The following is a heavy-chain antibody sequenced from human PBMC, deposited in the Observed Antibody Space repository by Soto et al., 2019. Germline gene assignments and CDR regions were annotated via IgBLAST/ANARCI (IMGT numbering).Heavy chain of an antibody. CDR1: GGSISRYY. D-gene: IGHD3-3*01. CDR3: ARHGVALDY. J-gene: IGHJ4*02. Sequence: PSETLSLTCTVSGGSISRYYWSWVRQPPGKGLEWIGYIYYSGSTNYNPSLKSRVTISVDTSKNQFSLKLSSVTAADTAVYYCARHGVALDYWGQGTLVTVSS. CDR2: IYYSGST. V-gene: IGHV4-59*08.